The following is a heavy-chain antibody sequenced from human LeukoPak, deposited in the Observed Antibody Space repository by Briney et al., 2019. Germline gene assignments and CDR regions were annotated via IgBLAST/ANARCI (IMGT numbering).Heavy chain of an antibody. D-gene: IGHD1-26*01. CDR2: IVPILGIA. CDR3: AREVVGASNWFDP. CDR1: GGTFSSYA. V-gene: IGHV1-69*04. J-gene: IGHJ5*02. Sequence: SVKVSCKASGGTFSSYAISWVRQAPGQGLEWMGRIVPILGIANYAQKFQGRVTITADKSTSTAYMELSSLRSEDTAVYYCAREVVGASNWFDPWGQGTLVTVSS.